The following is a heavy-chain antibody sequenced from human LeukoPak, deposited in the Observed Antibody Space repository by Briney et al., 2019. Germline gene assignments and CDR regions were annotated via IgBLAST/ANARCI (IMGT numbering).Heavy chain of an antibody. Sequence: TPGGSLRLSCAASGFTFSDYYMSWIRQAPGKGLEWVAYITSSGDDIYYAESVKGRFTISRDNAKNALFLRMGSLRVEDTATYYCASDIVATSGDFWGQGTLVSVSS. CDR3: ASDIVATSGDF. V-gene: IGHV3-11*01. J-gene: IGHJ4*02. D-gene: IGHD5-12*01. CDR2: ITSSGDDI. CDR1: GFTFSDYY.